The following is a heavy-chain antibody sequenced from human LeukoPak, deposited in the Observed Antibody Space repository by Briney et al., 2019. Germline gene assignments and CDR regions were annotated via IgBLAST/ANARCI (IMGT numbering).Heavy chain of an antibody. CDR3: ARRRVTVIVVSTFDS. V-gene: IGHV4-34*01. D-gene: IGHD3-22*01. CDR1: GGSFTNYF. J-gene: IGHJ4*02. Sequence: PSETLSLTCAVYGGSFTNYFWSWVRQSPGKGLEWIGEVADYGSVNYNPYLQSRVTISLDTSKNHFSLKVSSMTAADTAVYYCARRRVTVIVVSTFDSWGQGTLVTVSS. CDR2: VADYGSV.